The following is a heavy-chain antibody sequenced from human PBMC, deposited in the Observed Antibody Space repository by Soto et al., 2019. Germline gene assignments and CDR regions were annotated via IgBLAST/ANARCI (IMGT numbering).Heavy chain of an antibody. D-gene: IGHD3-3*01. CDR1: GYTFTGYY. Sequence: GASVKVSCKASGYTFTGYYMHWVRQAPGQGLEWMGWINPDSGGTNYAQKFQGWVTMTRDTSISTAYMELSRLRSDDTAVYYCARGMYYDFWSGYPLVFDYWGQGTLVTVSS. CDR2: INPDSGGT. J-gene: IGHJ4*02. V-gene: IGHV1-2*04. CDR3: ARGMYYDFWSGYPLVFDY.